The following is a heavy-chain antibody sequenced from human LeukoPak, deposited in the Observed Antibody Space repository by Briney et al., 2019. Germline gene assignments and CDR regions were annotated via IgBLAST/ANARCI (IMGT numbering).Heavy chain of an antibody. D-gene: IGHD7-27*01. CDR3: ATDTWVF. V-gene: IGHV3-7*03. CDR2: IKQDGSEK. CDR1: EFTFSSYW. Sequence: GGSLRLSCAASEFTFSSYWMSWVRQAPGKGLEWVANIKQDGSEKYYVDSVKGRFTISRDNAKNSLYLQMNSLRAVDTAVYYCATDTWVFWGQGTLVTVSS. J-gene: IGHJ4*02.